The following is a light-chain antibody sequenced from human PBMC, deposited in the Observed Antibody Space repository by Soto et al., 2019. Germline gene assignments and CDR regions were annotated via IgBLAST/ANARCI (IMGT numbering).Light chain of an antibody. Sequence: QPVLTQSPSASASLGASVKLTCTLSSGHSSYAIAWHQQQPEKGPRYLMKLNSDGSHSKGDGIPDRFSGSISGAERYLTISSLQSEDEADYYCQTWGTGIGVFGTGTKLTVL. CDR1: SGHSSYA. J-gene: IGLJ1*01. V-gene: IGLV4-69*01. CDR3: QTWGTGIGV. CDR2: LNSDGSH.